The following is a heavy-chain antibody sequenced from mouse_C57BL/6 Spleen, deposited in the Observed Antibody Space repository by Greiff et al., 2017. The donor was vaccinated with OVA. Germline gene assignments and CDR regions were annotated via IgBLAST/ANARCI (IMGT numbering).Heavy chain of an antibody. CDR1: GYTFTSYW. D-gene: IGHD2-1*01. V-gene: IGHV1-52*01. CDR3: ALWYPYYAMDY. CDR2: IDPSDSET. J-gene: IGHJ4*01. Sequence: QVQLKQPGAELVRPGSSVKLSCKASGYTFTSYWMHWVKQRPIQGLEWIGNIDPSDSETHYNQKFKDKATLTVDKSSSTAYMQLSSRTSEDSAVYYCALWYPYYAMDYWGQGTSVTVSS.